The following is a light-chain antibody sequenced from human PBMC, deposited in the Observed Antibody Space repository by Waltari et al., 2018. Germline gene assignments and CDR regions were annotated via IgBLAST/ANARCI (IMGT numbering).Light chain of an antibody. CDR1: QSVGRS. V-gene: IGKV3-20*01. J-gene: IGKJ4*02. CDR3: QHYVRLPVT. CDR2: GAS. Sequence: EIVLTQSPGILSLSPGEGVTLSCRASQSVGRSLAWYQQKPGQAPRLVIPGASNRATGIPDRFRGSGSGTDFSLTISRLEPEDFAVYYCQHYVRLPVTFGRGTKVEIK.